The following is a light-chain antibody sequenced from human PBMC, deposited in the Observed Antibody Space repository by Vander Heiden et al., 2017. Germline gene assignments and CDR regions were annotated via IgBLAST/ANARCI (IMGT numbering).Light chain of an antibody. V-gene: IGKV3-15*01. CDR1: QSVTSN. CDR2: GAS. Sequence: EILMTQSPATLSVSPGERATLSCRASQSVTSNLAWYQQKPGQAPRLLIYGASTTATGIPARFSGSGSGTEFTLTISSLQSEDFAVYYCQQYNNWPLYTFGQGTKLEIK. J-gene: IGKJ2*01. CDR3: QQYNNWPLYT.